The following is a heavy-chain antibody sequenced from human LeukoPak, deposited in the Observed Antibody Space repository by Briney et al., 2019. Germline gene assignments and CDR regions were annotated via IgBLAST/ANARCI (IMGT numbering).Heavy chain of an antibody. V-gene: IGHV3-30*02. CDR3: AKDKGSGDYVWGSYRYFNWFDP. D-gene: IGHD3-16*02. Sequence: GGPLTLSCAASGFTFSSYGMHWLRQAPGKGREWVAFIRYDGSNKYYADSENGRFNIFRDNSKNTLYLQMNSLRAEDTAVYSCAKDKGSGDYVWGSYRYFNWFDPWGQGTLVTVSS. CDR1: GFTFSSYG. CDR2: IRYDGSNK. J-gene: IGHJ5*02.